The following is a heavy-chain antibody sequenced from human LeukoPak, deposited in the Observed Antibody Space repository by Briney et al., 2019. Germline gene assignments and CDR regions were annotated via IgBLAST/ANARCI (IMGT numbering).Heavy chain of an antibody. V-gene: IGHV4-59*12. CDR3: ARDQWAQGAFDI. D-gene: IGHD1-26*01. J-gene: IGHJ3*02. Sequence: SETLSLTCTVSGGSISSYYWSWIRQPLGKGLEWIGYIYYSGSTNYNPSLKSRVTISLDTSKNQFSLKLSSVTAADTAVYYCARDQWAQGAFDIWGQGTMVIVSS. CDR2: IYYSGST. CDR1: GGSISSYY.